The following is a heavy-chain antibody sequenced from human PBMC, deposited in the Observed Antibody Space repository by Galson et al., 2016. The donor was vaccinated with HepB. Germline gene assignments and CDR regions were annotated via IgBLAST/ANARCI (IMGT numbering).Heavy chain of an antibody. CDR2: VYYSGNK. CDR3: ATTVTRTYWYFAL. CDR1: GGSISNNAYY. D-gene: IGHD4-17*01. V-gene: IGHV4-39*01. J-gene: IGHJ2*01. Sequence: SETLSLTCTVSGGSISNNAYYWGWIRQPPGKGLEWIGSVYYSGNKYYDPSLKSRVTISVETSKNQFSLQLSSVTAADTAVYYCATTVTRTYWYFALWGLGTLVTVSS.